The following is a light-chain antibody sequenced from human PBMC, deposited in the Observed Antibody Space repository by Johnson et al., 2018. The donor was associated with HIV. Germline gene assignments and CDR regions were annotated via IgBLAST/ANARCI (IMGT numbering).Light chain of an antibody. CDR3: GTWDSSLSAYV. CDR1: SSNIGNNY. Sequence: QSVLSQPPSVSAAPGQKVTISCSGSSSNIGNNYVSWYQQLPGTAPKLLIYDNNKRPSGIPDRFSGSKSGTSATLGITGLTPGDEADYYCGTWDSSLSAYVFGTGTKVTVL. V-gene: IGLV1-51*01. CDR2: DNN. J-gene: IGLJ1*01.